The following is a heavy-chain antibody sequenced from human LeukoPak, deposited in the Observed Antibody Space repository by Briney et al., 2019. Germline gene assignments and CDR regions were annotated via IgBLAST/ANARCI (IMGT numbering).Heavy chain of an antibody. CDR2: IYPGDSDT. CDR1: GYSFTSYW. CDR3: ARFPYCSSTSCYAPRY. J-gene: IGHJ4*02. D-gene: IGHD2-2*01. Sequence: MHGESLKISCKGSGYSFTSYWIGWVRQMPGKGLEWMGIIYPGDSDTRYSPSFQGQVTISADKSISTAYLQWSSLKASDTAMYYCARFPYCSSTSCYAPRYWGQGTLVIVSS. V-gene: IGHV5-51*01.